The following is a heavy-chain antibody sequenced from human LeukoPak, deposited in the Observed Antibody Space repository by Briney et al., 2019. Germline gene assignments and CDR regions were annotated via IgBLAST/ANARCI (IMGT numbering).Heavy chain of an antibody. CDR2: FSGNNGNT. J-gene: IGHJ3*01. Sequence: ASVKVSCKASGYTFTTYGISWVRQAPGQGLEWMGWFSGNNGNTNYAQKLQGRVTMTTDTSTNTAYMELRSLRSDDTAVYYCAIDFYHSGTNWYDVFDVWGQGTMVAASS. CDR1: GYTFTTYG. CDR3: AIDFYHSGTNWYDVFDV. D-gene: IGHD1-1*01. V-gene: IGHV1-18*01.